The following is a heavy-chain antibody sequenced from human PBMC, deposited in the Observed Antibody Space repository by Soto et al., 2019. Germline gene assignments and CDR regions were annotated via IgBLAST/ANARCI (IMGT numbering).Heavy chain of an antibody. D-gene: IGHD3-22*01. Sequence: PGGSLRLSCAASGFTFGGYAMHWVRQAPGKGLEWVAVISYDGSNRYYADSVKGRLTISRDNSKNTLYLQMNSLRAEDTAVYYCAKPTGLYYYDSSGSFDYWGQGTLVTVSS. CDR2: ISYDGSNR. CDR3: AKPTGLYYYDSSGSFDY. J-gene: IGHJ4*02. V-gene: IGHV3-30-3*02. CDR1: GFTFGGYA.